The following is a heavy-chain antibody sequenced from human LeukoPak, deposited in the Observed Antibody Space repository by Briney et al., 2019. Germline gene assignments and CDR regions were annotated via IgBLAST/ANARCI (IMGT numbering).Heavy chain of an antibody. D-gene: IGHD1-26*01. Sequence: GGSLRLSCAASGFTFSNCGMHWVRQAPGKGLKWVTFIRYDGSLKYYADSVKGRFTISRDNAKNSLYLQMNSLRAEDTAVYYCARLGVGATTGYFDYWGQGTLVTVSS. CDR2: IRYDGSLK. J-gene: IGHJ4*02. V-gene: IGHV3-30*02. CDR1: GFTFSNCG. CDR3: ARLGVGATTGYFDY.